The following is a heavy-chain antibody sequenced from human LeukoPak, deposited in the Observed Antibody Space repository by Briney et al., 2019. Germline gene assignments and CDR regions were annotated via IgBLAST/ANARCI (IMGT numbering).Heavy chain of an antibody. J-gene: IGHJ4*02. CDR3: ARGNVDTAMVWFDY. CDR1: GFSFGTYG. D-gene: IGHD5-18*01. Sequence: AGGSLRLSCAASGFSFGTYGMSWVRQVPGKGLEWVSGINWNGASTVYADSVKGRFTISRDNAKNSLYLQMNSLRAEDTALYYCARGNVDTAMVWFDYWGQGTLVTVSS. CDR2: INWNGAST. V-gene: IGHV3-20*04.